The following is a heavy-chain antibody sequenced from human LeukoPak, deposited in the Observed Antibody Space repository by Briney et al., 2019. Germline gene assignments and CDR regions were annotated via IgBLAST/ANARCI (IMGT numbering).Heavy chain of an antibody. V-gene: IGHV3-74*01. D-gene: IGHD5-18*01. J-gene: IGHJ4*02. CDR2: INSDGGST. CDR1: GFTFSSYW. CDR3: ARVRGYNYGYNY. Sequence: PGGSLRLSCAASGFTFSSYWMHWVRQAPGKGLVWVSRINSDGGSTNYADSVKGRFTISRDNAKNTLYLQMNRLRAEDTAVYYCARVRGYNYGYNYWGQGTLVTVSS.